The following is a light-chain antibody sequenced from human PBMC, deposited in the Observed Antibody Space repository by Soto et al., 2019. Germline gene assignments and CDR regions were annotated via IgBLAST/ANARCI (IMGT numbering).Light chain of an antibody. CDR1: SSKIGSNT. CDR2: SNN. V-gene: IGLV1-44*01. CDR3: AAWDDSLNGNYV. Sequence: QSVLTQPPPASGTPGQRVTISCSGSSSKIGSNTVNWYQQLPGTAPKLLIYSNNQRPSGVPDRFSGSKSGTSASLAISGLQSEDEADYYCAAWDDSLNGNYVFGTGTKVTVL. J-gene: IGLJ1*01.